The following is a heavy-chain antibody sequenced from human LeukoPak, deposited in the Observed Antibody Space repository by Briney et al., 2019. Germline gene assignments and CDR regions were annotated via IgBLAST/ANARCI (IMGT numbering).Heavy chain of an antibody. CDR1: GFTFSSYA. D-gene: IGHD1-26*01. Sequence: GGSLRLSCAASGFTFSSYAMSWVRQAPGKGLEWVSAISGSGGSTYYADSVKGRFTISRDNSKNTLYLQMNSLRAEDTAVYYCAKDRKGSGSYHDSYYYYMDVWGKGTTVTVSS. CDR2: ISGSGGST. V-gene: IGHV3-23*01. J-gene: IGHJ6*03. CDR3: AKDRKGSGSYHDSYYYYMDV.